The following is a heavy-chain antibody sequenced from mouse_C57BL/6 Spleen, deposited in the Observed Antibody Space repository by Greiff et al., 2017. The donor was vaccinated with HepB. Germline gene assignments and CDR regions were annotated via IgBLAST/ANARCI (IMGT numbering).Heavy chain of an antibody. V-gene: IGHV1-82*01. CDR2: IYPGDGDT. CDR3: ARRGTWDWYFDV. J-gene: IGHJ1*03. D-gene: IGHD3-3*01. CDR1: GYAFSSSW. Sequence: QVQLQQSGPELVKPGASVKISCKASGYAFSSSWMNWVKQRPGKGLEWIGRIYPGDGDTNYNGKFKGKATLTADKSSSTAYMQLSSLTSEDSAVYFYARRGTWDWYFDVWGTGTTVTVSS.